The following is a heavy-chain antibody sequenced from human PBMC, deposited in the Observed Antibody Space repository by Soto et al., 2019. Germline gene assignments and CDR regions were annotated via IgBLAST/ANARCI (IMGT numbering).Heavy chain of an antibody. V-gene: IGHV3-30-3*01. D-gene: IGHD3-3*01. J-gene: IGHJ4*02. CDR2: ISYDGSNK. CDR1: GFTFSSYA. Sequence: GGSLRLSCAASGFTFSSYAMHWVRQAPGKGLEWVAVISYDGSNKYYADSVKGRFTISRDNSKNTLYLQMNSLRAEDTAVYYCARSPNLEWLSRELWYWGQGTLVTVSS. CDR3: ARSPNLEWLSRELWY.